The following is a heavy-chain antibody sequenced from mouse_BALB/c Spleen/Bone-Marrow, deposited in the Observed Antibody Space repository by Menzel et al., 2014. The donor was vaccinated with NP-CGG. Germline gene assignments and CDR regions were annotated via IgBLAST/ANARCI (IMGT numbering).Heavy chain of an antibody. D-gene: IGHD1-1*01. Sequence: EVQLVESGAELVKPGASVKLSCTASGFDIKNTYIHWVKQRPEQGLERIGRIDPANVNTKYDPKFQGKATITADTSSNTAYLQLSSLTSEDTAVYYCATYYYGSSLFAYWGQGTLVTVSA. CDR1: GFDIKNTY. J-gene: IGHJ3*01. CDR3: ATYYYGSSLFAY. V-gene: IGHV14-3*02. CDR2: IDPANVNT.